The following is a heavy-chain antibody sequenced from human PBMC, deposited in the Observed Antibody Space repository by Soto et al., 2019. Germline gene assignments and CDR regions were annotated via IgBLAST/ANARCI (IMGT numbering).Heavy chain of an antibody. CDR1: GGTFSSYA. D-gene: IGHD2-15*01. CDR2: IIPIFGTA. J-gene: IGHJ5*02. CDR3: AIVTVVVVAASSLYNWFDP. V-gene: IGHV1-69*13. Sequence: SVKVSCKASGGTFSSYAISWVRQAPGQGLEWMGGIIPIFGTANYAQKFQGRVTITADESTSTAYMELSSLRSEDTAVYYCAIVTVVVVAASSLYNWFDPWGQGTLVTVSS.